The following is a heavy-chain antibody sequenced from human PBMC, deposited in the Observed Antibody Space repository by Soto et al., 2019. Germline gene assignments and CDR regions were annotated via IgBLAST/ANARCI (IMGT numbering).Heavy chain of an antibody. CDR2: IYYSGST. Sequence: SETLSLTCTVSGGSISSGDYYWSWIRQPPGKGLEWIGYIYYSGSTYYNPPLKSRVTISVDTSKNQFSLKLSSVTAADTAVYYCARDQEGLGKGYYYYGMDVWGQGTTVTVSS. D-gene: IGHD7-27*01. J-gene: IGHJ6*02. CDR1: GGSISSGDYY. V-gene: IGHV4-30-4*01. CDR3: ARDQEGLGKGYYYYGMDV.